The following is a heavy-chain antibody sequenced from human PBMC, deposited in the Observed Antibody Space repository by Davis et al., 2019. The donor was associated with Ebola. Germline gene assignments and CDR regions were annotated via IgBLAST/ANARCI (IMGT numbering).Heavy chain of an antibody. CDR2: ISSKGGST. D-gene: IGHD3-22*01. CDR3: VKCGSGYYYDY. CDR1: GFTFSSYA. J-gene: IGHJ4*02. V-gene: IGHV3-64D*06. Sequence: GESLKISCSASGFTFSSYAMHWVRQAPGKGLEYVSEISSKGGSTYYADSVKDRFTISRDNSKNTVYLQMSSLRAEDTAVYYCVKCGSGYYYDYWGQGTLVTVSS.